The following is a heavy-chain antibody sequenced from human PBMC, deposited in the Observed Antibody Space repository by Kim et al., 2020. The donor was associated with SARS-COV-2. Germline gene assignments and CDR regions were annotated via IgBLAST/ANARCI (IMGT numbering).Heavy chain of an antibody. Sequence: RFTISRDNSKNTLYLQINSLRAEDTAVYYCARDRYCSSSSCYGMGWYFDLWGRGTLVTVSS. D-gene: IGHD2-2*01. J-gene: IGHJ2*01. CDR3: ARDRYCSSSSCYGMGWYFDL. V-gene: IGHV3-23*01.